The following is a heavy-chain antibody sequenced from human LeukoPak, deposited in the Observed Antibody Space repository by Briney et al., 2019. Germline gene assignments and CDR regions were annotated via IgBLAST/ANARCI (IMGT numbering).Heavy chain of an antibody. J-gene: IGHJ6*03. CDR2: IRSKAYGGTT. CDR1: GFTLGDYA. CDR3: IRHTIFGVYYYMDV. V-gene: IGHV3-49*04. Sequence: GGSLRLSCRASGFTLGDYAMSWVRQAPGKGLEWVGFIRSKAYGGTTEYAASVKGRFSISRDESKSNAYLQMNMLKTEDTAVYYCIRHTIFGVYYYMDVWGKGTTVTVSS. D-gene: IGHD3-3*01.